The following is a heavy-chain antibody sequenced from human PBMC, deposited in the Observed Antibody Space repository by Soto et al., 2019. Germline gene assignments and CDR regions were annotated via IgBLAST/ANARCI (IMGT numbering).Heavy chain of an antibody. V-gene: IGHV4-39*01. Sequence: SETLSLTCTVSGGSISTSNYYWGWVRQPPGKGLDWIGNIYYSGTTYYNPSLKSRVTISVDTSKNQFSLKLNSVTAAATAVYYCATFLVAANRKPDLDFWGPGTLVNLSS. D-gene: IGHD2-15*01. CDR3: ATFLVAANRKPDLDF. CDR2: IYYSGTT. CDR1: GGSISTSNYY. J-gene: IGHJ4*02.